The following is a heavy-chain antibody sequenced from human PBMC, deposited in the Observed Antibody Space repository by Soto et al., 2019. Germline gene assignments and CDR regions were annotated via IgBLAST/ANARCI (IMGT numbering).Heavy chain of an antibody. J-gene: IGHJ4*02. CDR2: ISGSGGST. Sequence: GGSLRLSCAASGFTFSSYAMSWVRQAPGKGLEWVSAISGSGGSTYYADSVKGRFTISRDNSKNTLYLQMNSLRAEDTAVYYCAKAPYSSGWYLVDYWGQGTLVTVSS. CDR1: GFTFSSYA. D-gene: IGHD6-19*01. CDR3: AKAPYSSGWYLVDY. V-gene: IGHV3-23*01.